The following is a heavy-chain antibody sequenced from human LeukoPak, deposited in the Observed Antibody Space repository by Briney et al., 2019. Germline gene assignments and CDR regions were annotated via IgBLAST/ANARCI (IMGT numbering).Heavy chain of an antibody. CDR2: ISDSGGYT. CDR3: AKAYCSSNRCYFFDY. J-gene: IGHJ4*02. CDR1: GFTFSSYA. D-gene: IGHD2-2*01. Sequence: GGSLRLSCAAPGFTFSSYAMSWVRQAPGKGLEWVSVISDSGGYTYYADSVKGRFTISRDNSKNTLYLQMNSLRAEDTAVYYCAKAYCSSNRCYFFDYWGQGTLVTVSS. V-gene: IGHV3-23*01.